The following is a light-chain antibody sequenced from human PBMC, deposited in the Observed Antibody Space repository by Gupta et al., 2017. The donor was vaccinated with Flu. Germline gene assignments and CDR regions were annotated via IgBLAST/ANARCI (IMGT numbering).Light chain of an antibody. V-gene: IGKV3-20*01. J-gene: IGKJ1*01. CDR2: GAS. Sequence: GTLSSSPGERVTLSCRASQSLSSNYGAWYQQKPGQSPKLRIFGASSRATGTPDRFSGGGSGTDFTLTISRVEPEDFAVDDCQQDALSQKTFGQGTKVEV. CDR1: QSLSSNY. CDR3: QQDALSQKT.